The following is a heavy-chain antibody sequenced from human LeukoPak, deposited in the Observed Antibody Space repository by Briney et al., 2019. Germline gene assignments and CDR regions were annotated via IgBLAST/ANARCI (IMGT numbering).Heavy chain of an antibody. CDR2: ITSSSGTI. CDR1: GFTFSSYS. J-gene: IGHJ4*02. V-gene: IGHV3-48*02. CDR3: ARAYCSSCYGYAY. D-gene: IGHD6-13*01. Sequence: GGSLRLSCVVSGFTFSSYSVNWVRQAPGKGLEWISYITSSSGTIYADSVKGRFTISRDNAKNSLFLQMNSLRDEDTAVYYCARAYCSSCYGYAYWGQGTLVTVSS.